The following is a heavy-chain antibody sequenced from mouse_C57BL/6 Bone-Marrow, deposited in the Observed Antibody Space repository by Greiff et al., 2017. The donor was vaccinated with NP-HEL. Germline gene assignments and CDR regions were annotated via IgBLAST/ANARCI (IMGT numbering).Heavy chain of an antibody. J-gene: IGHJ2*01. D-gene: IGHD1-1*01. CDR1: GYTFTDYY. V-gene: IGHV1-19*01. CDR2: INPYNGGT. CDR3: ARESPITTVVDY. Sequence: EVKLQQSGPVLVKPGASVKMSCKASGYTFTDYYMNWVKQSHGKSLEWIGVINPYNGGTSYNQKFKGKATLTVDKSSSTAYMELNSLTSEDSAVYYCARESPITTVVDYWGQGTTLTVSS.